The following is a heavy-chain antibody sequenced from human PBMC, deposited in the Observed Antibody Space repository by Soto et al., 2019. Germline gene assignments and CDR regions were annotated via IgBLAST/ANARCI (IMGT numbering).Heavy chain of an antibody. CDR1: GFTFSSYD. D-gene: IGHD3-10*01. CDR3: ARDSKDYYGSGRGYYYYMDG. CDR2: IGTAGDT. Sequence: GGSLRLSCAASGFTFSSYDMHWVRQATGKGLEWVSAIGTAGDTYYPGSVKGRFTISRENAKNSLYLQMNSLRAGDTAVYYCARDSKDYYGSGRGYYYYMDGWGKGTTVTVSS. J-gene: IGHJ6*03. V-gene: IGHV3-13*01.